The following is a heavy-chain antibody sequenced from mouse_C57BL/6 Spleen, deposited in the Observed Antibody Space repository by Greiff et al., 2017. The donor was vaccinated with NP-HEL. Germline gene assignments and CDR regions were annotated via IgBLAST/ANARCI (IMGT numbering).Heavy chain of an antibody. J-gene: IGHJ4*01. Sequence: QVQLQQSGAELVKPGASVKISCKASGYTFTDYYINWVKQRPGQGLAWIGKIGPGGGSTYYTEKFKGKATLTADKSSSTAYMQLSSLTSEDSAVDFCARGSSGYRAMDYWGQGTSVTVSS. CDR1: GYTFTDYY. CDR2: IGPGGGST. V-gene: IGHV1-77*01. CDR3: ARGSSGYRAMDY. D-gene: IGHD3-2*02.